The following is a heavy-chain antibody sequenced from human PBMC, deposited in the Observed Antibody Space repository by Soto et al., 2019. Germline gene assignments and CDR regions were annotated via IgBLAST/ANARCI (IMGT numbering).Heavy chain of an antibody. CDR2: IFHDGTA. D-gene: IGHD5-12*01. CDR3: SNLDGYNIGK. Sequence: PSETLSLTTTVSCGSLTSGNWWTLVRQSPQRGLEYIGEIFHDGTANYYPSFERRVAMSVDTSRNQFSLKLTSVTAADTAVYYCSNLDGYNIGKWGQGTQVTVSS. V-gene: IGHV4-4*02. J-gene: IGHJ4*02. CDR1: CGSLTSGNW.